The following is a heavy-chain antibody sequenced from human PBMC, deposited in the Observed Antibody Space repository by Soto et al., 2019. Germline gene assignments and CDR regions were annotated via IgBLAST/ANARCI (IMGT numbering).Heavy chain of an antibody. D-gene: IGHD6-13*01. V-gene: IGHV4-4*07. Sequence: SETLSQTWSGSVDCTTPYYCRWVRQPAGKGLEWRVRVDTRGNANDSLPRTRRVTMSLDTSKKQFSLTLPSVTAADTAVYYCDRYSNNWFQTEGMDVWGQGNTVT. CDR2: VDTRGNA. J-gene: IGHJ6*02. CDR3: DRYSNNWFQTEGMDV. CDR1: VDCTTPYY.